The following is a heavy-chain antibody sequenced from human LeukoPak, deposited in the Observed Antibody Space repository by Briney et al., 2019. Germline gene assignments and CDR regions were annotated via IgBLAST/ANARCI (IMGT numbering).Heavy chain of an antibody. V-gene: IGHV3-9*01. J-gene: IGHJ6*02. CDR3: AKDIGADCSSTSCPRIYYYYYYGMDV. Sequence: GRSLRLSCAASGFTFDDYAMHWVRQAPGKGLEWVSGISWNSGSIGYADSVKGRFTISRDNAKNSLYLQMNSLRAEDTALYYCAKDIGADCSSTSCPRIYYYYYYGMDVWGQGTTVTVSS. CDR2: ISWNSGSI. D-gene: IGHD2-2*01. CDR1: GFTFDDYA.